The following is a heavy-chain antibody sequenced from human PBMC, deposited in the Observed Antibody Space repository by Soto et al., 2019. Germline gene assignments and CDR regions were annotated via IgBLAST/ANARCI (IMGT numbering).Heavy chain of an antibody. CDR2: ISGSGGST. CDR1: GFTFSSYA. CDR3: AKDGMSAFLEWLSYFDY. V-gene: IGHV3-23*01. J-gene: IGHJ4*02. D-gene: IGHD3-3*01. Sequence: GGSLRLSCAASGFTFSSYAMSWVRQAPGKGLEWVSAISGSGGSTYYADSVKGRFTISRDNSKNTLYLQMNSLRAEDTAVYYCAKDGMSAFLEWLSYFDYWGQGTLVTVSS.